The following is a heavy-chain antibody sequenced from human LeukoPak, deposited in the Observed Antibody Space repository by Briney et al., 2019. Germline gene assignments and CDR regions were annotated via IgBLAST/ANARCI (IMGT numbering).Heavy chain of an antibody. Sequence: GGSLRLSCAASGFTFSSYAMSWVRQAPGKGLEWVSVIYSGGRTYYADSVKGRFTISRDNSKNTLFLQMNSLRAEDTAVYYCARGMISISQPLYFDYWGQGTLVTVSS. D-gene: IGHD3-9*01. CDR3: ARGMISISQPLYFDY. V-gene: IGHV3-53*01. CDR2: IYSGGRT. J-gene: IGHJ4*02. CDR1: GFTFSSYA.